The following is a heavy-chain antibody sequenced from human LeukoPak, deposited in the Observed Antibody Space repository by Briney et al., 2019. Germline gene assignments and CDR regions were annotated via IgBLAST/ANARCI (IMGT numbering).Heavy chain of an antibody. Sequence: SETLSLTCTVSGASISSYYWSWIRQPPGKGLEWIGYIYHSGSTKYNPSLKSRVTISVDTSKNQFSLKLSSVTAADTAVYYCARVTSRGWVFDYWGQGTLVTVSS. CDR3: ARVTSRGWVFDY. V-gene: IGHV4-59*08. J-gene: IGHJ4*02. CDR1: GASISSYY. D-gene: IGHD6-19*01. CDR2: IYHSGST.